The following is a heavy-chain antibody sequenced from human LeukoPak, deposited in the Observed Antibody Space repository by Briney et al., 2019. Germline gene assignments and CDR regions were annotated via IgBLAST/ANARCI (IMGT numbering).Heavy chain of an antibody. Sequence: SETLSLTCTVSGGSISSSSYYWGWIRQPPGKGLEWIGSIYYSGSTCYNPSLKSRVTISVDTSKNQFSLKLSSVTVADTAVYYCARLCRGSGWYYFDYWGQGTLVTVSS. CDR2: IYYSGST. CDR1: GGSISSSSYY. D-gene: IGHD6-19*01. V-gene: IGHV4-39*01. CDR3: ARLCRGSGWYYFDY. J-gene: IGHJ4*02.